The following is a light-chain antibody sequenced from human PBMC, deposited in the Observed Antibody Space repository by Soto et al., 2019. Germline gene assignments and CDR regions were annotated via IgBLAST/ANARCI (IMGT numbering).Light chain of an antibody. J-gene: IGKJ2*01. V-gene: IGKV3-15*01. CDR3: QQYNNWPYT. Sequence: IVMTQSPVTLSVSPGERAALSCRASQSVGSNFAWYQQRPGQAPRVLIYGTSTRATGVPARFSGSGSGTEFTLTISSLQSEDFAVSSCQQYNNWPYTFGQGTRLEIK. CDR2: GTS. CDR1: QSVGSN.